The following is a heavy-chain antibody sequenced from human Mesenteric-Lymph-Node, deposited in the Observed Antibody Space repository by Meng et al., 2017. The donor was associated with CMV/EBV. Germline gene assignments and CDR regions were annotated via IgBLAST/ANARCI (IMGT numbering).Heavy chain of an antibody. CDR2: ISYDGTNE. D-gene: IGHD5-18*01. CDR1: GFTFSIYA. Sequence: GESLKISCATSGFTFSIYAMHWVRQAPGKGLEWVAVISYDGTNEYYADSVKGRFTISRDNSKNTLYLQMNSLRVEDTAMYYCARVSSGYSYGLHAFDIWGQGTMVTVSS. CDR3: ARVSSGYSYGLHAFDI. V-gene: IGHV3-30-3*01. J-gene: IGHJ3*02.